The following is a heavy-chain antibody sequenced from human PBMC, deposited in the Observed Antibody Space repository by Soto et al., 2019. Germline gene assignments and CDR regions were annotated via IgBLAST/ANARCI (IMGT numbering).Heavy chain of an antibody. CDR2: IYYSGST. V-gene: IGHV4-31*03. CDR1: GGSISSGGYY. D-gene: IGHD2-2*02. Sequence: QVQLQESGPGLVKPSQTLSLTCTVSGGSISSGGYYWSWIRQHPGKGLEWIGYIYYSGSTYYNPSLKSRVTRPVDASKNQFALKLRSVTAADTAVYYCAREVAAYCSSTSCYTGNYYYGMDVWGQGTTVTVSS. J-gene: IGHJ6*02. CDR3: AREVAAYCSSTSCYTGNYYYGMDV.